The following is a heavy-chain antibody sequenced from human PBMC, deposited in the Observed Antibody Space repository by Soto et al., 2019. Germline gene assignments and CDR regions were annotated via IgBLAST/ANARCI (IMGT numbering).Heavy chain of an antibody. CDR2: IYPSGTT. D-gene: IGHD3-10*01. CDR1: GGSFSSYY. CDR3: ARDDYGSAGMDV. Sequence: ASETLSLTCTVSGGSFSSYYWSWIRQPAGKGLEWIGRIYPSGTTNYNPSLKSRLTMSRDTSKNQFSLSLRSVTAADTAVYFCARDDYGSAGMDVWGQGTTVTVSS. V-gene: IGHV4-4*07. J-gene: IGHJ6*02.